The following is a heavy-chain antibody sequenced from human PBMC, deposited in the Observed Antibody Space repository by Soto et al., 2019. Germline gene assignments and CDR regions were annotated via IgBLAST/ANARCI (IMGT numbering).Heavy chain of an antibody. V-gene: IGHV4-39*01. Sequence: PXATLSLTCTVSGGSFSSSCYYCACIRQPPGKGLEWIGSIYNSGSTDYNPSLKSRVMISVDTPKNQFSLKLSSVTAADTAVYYCAVGDTTMDLLYYSGMDVWGQGTTVTVSS. D-gene: IGHD5-18*01. CDR2: IYNSGST. J-gene: IGHJ6*02. CDR3: AVGDTTMDLLYYSGMDV. CDR1: GGSFSSSCYY.